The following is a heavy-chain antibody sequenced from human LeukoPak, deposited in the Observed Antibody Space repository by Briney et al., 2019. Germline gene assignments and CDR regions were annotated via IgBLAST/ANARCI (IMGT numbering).Heavy chain of an antibody. CDR3: ARDRYDSSGSWRGYFDY. D-gene: IGHD3-22*01. J-gene: IGHJ4*02. Sequence: GGSLRLSCAASGFTFSSYAMHWVRQAPGKGLEWVAVKSYDGSNKYYADSVKGRFTISRDNSKNTLYQQMNSLRAEDTAVYYCARDRYDSSGSWRGYFDYWGQGTLVTVSS. CDR2: KSYDGSNK. V-gene: IGHV3-30*01. CDR1: GFTFSSYA.